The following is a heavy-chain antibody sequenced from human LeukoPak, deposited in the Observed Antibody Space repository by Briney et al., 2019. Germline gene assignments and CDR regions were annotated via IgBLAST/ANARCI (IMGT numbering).Heavy chain of an antibody. CDR1: GFTFSSYA. D-gene: IGHD6-13*01. V-gene: IGHV3-30-3*01. CDR2: ISYDGSNK. Sequence: GSLRLSCAASGFTFSSYAMHWVRQAPGKGLEWVAVISYDGSNKYYADSVKGRFTISRDNSKNTLYLQMNSLRAEDTAVYYCARRGLIAAAGIRIMDYWGQGTLVTVSS. CDR3: ARRGLIAAAGIRIMDY. J-gene: IGHJ4*02.